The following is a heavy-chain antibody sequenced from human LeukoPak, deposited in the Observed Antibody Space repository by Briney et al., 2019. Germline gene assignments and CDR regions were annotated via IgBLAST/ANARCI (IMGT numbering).Heavy chain of an antibody. CDR1: GFTFSSYA. CDR2: ISGSGGST. V-gene: IGHV3-23*01. CDR3: AKDGTLWFGELLYPNYFDY. J-gene: IGHJ4*02. Sequence: PGGSLRLSCAASGFTFSSYAMSWVRQAPGKGLEWVSAISGSGGSTYYADSVKGRFTISRDNSKNTLYLQMNSLRAEDTAVYYCAKDGTLWFGELLYPNYFDYWGQGTLVTVSS. D-gene: IGHD3-10*01.